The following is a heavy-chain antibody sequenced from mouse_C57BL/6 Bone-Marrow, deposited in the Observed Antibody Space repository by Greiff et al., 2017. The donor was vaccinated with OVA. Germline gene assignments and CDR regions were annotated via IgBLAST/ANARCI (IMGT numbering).Heavy chain of an antibody. CDR1: GYTFTDYY. J-gene: IGHJ4*01. CDR3: ARWGYGGAMDY. CDR2: INPYNGGT. Sequence: EVKLQQSGPVLVKPGASVKMSCKASGYTFTDYYMNWVKQSHGKSLEWIGVINPYNGGTSYNQKFKGKATLTVDKSSSTAYMELNSLTSEDSAVYYCARWGYGGAMDYWGQGTSVTVSS. V-gene: IGHV1-19*01. D-gene: IGHD2-2*01.